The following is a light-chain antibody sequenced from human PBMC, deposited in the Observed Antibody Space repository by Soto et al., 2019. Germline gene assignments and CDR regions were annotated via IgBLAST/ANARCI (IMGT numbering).Light chain of an antibody. CDR3: QQRGSSLT. J-gene: IGKJ4*01. Sequence: VMTQSPAALSASPVERATLSCTASQSVSSNLAWYQQKPGQAPRLLIYGASSRATGIPDRFSGSGSGTDFTLTISRLEPEDFAVYFCQQRGSSLTFGRGTKVDIK. V-gene: IGKV3-20*01. CDR2: GAS. CDR1: QSVSSN.